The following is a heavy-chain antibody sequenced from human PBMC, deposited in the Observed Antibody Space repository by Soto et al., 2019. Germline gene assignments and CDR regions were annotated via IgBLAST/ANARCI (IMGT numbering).Heavy chain of an antibody. V-gene: IGHV1-18*01. J-gene: IGHJ6*03. CDR3: ARAPRVWGIAYYYYYMDV. Sequence: GASVKVSCKASGYTFTSYGISWVRQAPGQGLEWMGWISAYNGNTNYAQKLQGRVTMTTDTSTSTAYMELRSLRSDDTAVYYCARAPRVWGIAYYYYYMDVWGKGTTVTV. CDR1: GYTFTSYG. CDR2: ISAYNGNT. D-gene: IGHD3-16*01.